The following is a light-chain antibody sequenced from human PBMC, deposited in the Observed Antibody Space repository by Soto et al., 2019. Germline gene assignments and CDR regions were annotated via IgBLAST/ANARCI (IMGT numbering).Light chain of an antibody. CDR3: HQYYSSIT. CDR1: QDVDNNF. V-gene: IGKV3-20*01. J-gene: IGKJ4*01. CDR2: ASS. Sequence: EIVLTQSPGTLSLSPGEGATLSCRASQDVDNNFLAWYQQRPGQAPRLLIYASSRRATGIPDRFSGSGSGTDFTITIRRVGPEDIAVYFCHQYYSSITFGGGTKVEVK.